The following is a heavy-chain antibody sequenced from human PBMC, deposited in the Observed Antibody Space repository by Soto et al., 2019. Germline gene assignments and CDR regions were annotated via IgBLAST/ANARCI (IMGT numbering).Heavy chain of an antibody. CDR1: GFTFRSYW. CDR3: ARIAASGRGWDV. CDR2: IKQDGSEE. Sequence: EVQLVESGGGLVQPGGSLRLSCVDSGFTFRSYWMSWVRQAPVKGLEWVGNIKQDGSEENYADSVKGRFNISRDNAKNSMYLQMNSLRVEDTAVYYCARIAASGRGWDVWGQGTTVVVSS. V-gene: IGHV3-7*01. J-gene: IGHJ6*02. D-gene: IGHD6-13*01.